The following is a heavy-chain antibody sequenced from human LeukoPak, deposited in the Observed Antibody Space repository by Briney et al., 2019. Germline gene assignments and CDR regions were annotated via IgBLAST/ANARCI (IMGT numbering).Heavy chain of an antibody. CDR1: GGFISSGDYY. CDR3: ARDHGYSGTYSWFDP. D-gene: IGHD1-26*01. Sequence: SQTLSLTCPVSGGFISSGDYYWSWIRQPPGKGLEWIGYIYYSGSTYYNPSLKSRVTISVDTSKNQFSLKLSSVTAADTAVYYCARDHGYSGTYSWFDPWGQGTLVTVSS. J-gene: IGHJ5*02. CDR2: IYYSGST. V-gene: IGHV4-30-4*08.